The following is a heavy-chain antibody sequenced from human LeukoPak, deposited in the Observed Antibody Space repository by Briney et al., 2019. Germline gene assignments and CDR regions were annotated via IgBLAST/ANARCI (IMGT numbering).Heavy chain of an antibody. J-gene: IGHJ4*02. Sequence: GGSLRLSCAASGFSFSSYEMNWVRQAPGKGLEWVAVIWYDGSNKYYADSVKGRFTISRDNSKNTLYLQMNSLRAEDTAVYYCARGSWLQLVYYFDYWGQGTLVTVSS. V-gene: IGHV3-33*08. CDR2: IWYDGSNK. CDR1: GFSFSSYE. CDR3: ARGSWLQLVYYFDY. D-gene: IGHD6-13*01.